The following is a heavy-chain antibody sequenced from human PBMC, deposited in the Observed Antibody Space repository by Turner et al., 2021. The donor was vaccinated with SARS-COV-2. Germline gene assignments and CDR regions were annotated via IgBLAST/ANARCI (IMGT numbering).Heavy chain of an antibody. V-gene: IGHV3-30-3*01. CDR2: ISYYGSNK. D-gene: IGHD3-16*01. J-gene: IGHJ6*02. Sequence: QVQLLESGGGVVQPGRSLSLSCAASGFTFSSDAMYCVRQAPGKGLEWFALISYYGSNKYYAVSVKGRINISRDNSKKTLYLQMNSLRAEDTAVYYCARSRGGIYYYGMDVWGQGTTVTVSS. CDR3: ARSRGGIYYYGMDV. CDR1: GFTFSSDA.